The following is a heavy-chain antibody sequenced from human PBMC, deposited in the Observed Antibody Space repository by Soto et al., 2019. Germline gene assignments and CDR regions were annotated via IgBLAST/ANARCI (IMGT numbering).Heavy chain of an antibody. CDR2: IYHSGST. V-gene: IGHV4-4*02. CDR1: GGSISSSNW. Sequence: SETLSLTCAVSGGSISSSNWWSWVRQPPGKGLEWIGEIYHSGSTNYNPSLKSRVTISVDKSKNQFSLKLSSVTAADTAVYYCATWRYDSSGYYFEYYYGVDVWGQGTTVTVSS. CDR3: ATWRYDSSGYYFEYYYGVDV. D-gene: IGHD3-22*01. J-gene: IGHJ6*02.